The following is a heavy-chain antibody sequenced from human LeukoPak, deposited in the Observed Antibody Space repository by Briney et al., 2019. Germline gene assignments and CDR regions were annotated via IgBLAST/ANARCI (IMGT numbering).Heavy chain of an antibody. Sequence: GGSLRLSCAVSGFIFRDNAMNWVRQAPGKGLEWVSSIFVSSSHTYYADSVKGRFTISRDNSKNTLYLQMNSLRAEDTAVYYCARPSGYYYDSSGFDYWGQGTLVTVSS. CDR1: GFIFRDNA. CDR3: ARPSGYYYDSSGFDY. V-gene: IGHV3-21*01. J-gene: IGHJ4*02. D-gene: IGHD3-22*01. CDR2: IFVSSSHT.